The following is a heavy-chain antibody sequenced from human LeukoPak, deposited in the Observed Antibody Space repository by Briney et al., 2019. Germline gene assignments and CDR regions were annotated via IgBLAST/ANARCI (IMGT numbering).Heavy chain of an antibody. D-gene: IGHD6-19*01. Sequence: GGSLRLSCAASGVTFSSHSMNWVRHAPGKGLEWVSSISSSSSYIYYAHSVKGRFTISRDNAKNSLYLQMNRLRAEDTAVYYCARAGAVAGTANDYWGQGTLVTVSS. CDR2: ISSSSSYI. CDR3: ARAGAVAGTANDY. J-gene: IGHJ4*02. V-gene: IGHV3-21*01. CDR1: GVTFSSHS.